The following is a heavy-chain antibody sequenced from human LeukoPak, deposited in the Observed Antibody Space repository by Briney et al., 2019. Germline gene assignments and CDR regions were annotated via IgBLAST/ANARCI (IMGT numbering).Heavy chain of an antibody. V-gene: IGHV4-34*01. CDR1: GGSFSGYY. CDR3: ARRGGSGYDY. D-gene: IGHD5-18*01. J-gene: IGHJ4*02. Sequence: SETLSLTCAVYGGSFSGYYWSWIRQPPGKGLEWIGEINHSRSSNYNPSLKSRVTISVDTSKNQFSLKLSSVTAADTAVYYCARRGGSGYDYWGQGTLVTVSS. CDR2: INHSRSS.